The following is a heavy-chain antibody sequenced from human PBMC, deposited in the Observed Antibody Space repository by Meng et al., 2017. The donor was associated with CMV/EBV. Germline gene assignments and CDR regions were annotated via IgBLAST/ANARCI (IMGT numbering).Heavy chain of an antibody. V-gene: IGHV3-21*01. D-gene: IGHD3-22*01. J-gene: IGHJ4*02. CDR2: ISSSSSYI. CDR3: ARWYYYDSSGYYDGGSSVDY. CDR1: GFTFSSYS. Sequence: GGPLRLPCAASGFTFSSYSMNWVRQAPGKGLEWVSSISSSSSYIYYADSVKGRFTISRDNAKNSLYLQMNSLRAEDTAVYYCARWYYYDSSGYYDGGSSVDYWGQGALVTVSS.